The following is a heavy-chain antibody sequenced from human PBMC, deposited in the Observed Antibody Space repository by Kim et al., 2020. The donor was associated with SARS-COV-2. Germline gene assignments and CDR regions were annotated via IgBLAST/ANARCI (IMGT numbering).Heavy chain of an antibody. V-gene: IGHV4-31*03. J-gene: IGHJ5*02. CDR2: IYYSGST. Sequence: SETLSLTCTVSGGSISSGGYYWSWIRQHPGMGLEWIGYIYYSGSTYYNPSLKSRVTISVDTSKNQFSLKLSSVTAADTAVYYCARDRHASWYSSSWYWFDPWGQGTLVTVSS. D-gene: IGHD6-13*01. CDR1: GGSISSGGYY. CDR3: ARDRHASWYSSSWYWFDP.